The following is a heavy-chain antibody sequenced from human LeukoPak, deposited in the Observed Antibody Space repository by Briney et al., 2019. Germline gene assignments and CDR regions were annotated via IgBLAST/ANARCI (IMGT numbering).Heavy chain of an antibody. D-gene: IGHD4-23*01. CDR1: GGSISSSY. CDR3: ARDLGTTVVTPDYFDL. CDR2: IYYSGNS. V-gene: IGHV4-59*01. Sequence: SETLSLTCTVSGGSISSSYWNWVRQPPGKGLELIGSIYYSGNSNYNPSLKSRVTISVDTSKNQFSLKLNSVTAADMAVYYCARDLGTTVVTPDYFDLWGRGTLVTVSS. J-gene: IGHJ2*01.